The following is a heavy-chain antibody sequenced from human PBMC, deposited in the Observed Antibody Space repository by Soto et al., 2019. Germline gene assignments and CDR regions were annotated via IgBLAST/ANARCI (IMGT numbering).Heavy chain of an antibody. J-gene: IGHJ4*02. CDR1: GFTFSSYA. Sequence: EVQLLESGGGSVQPGGSLRLSCAASGFTFSSYAMSWVRQAPGKGLEWVSAISGSGLTTYYADSVKGRFAISRDNSKNTLYLQMNSLRAEETAIYYCAKRGGTAAGTGYFDYWGQGTLVTVSS. CDR2: ISGSGLTT. V-gene: IGHV3-23*01. CDR3: AKRGGTAAGTGYFDY. D-gene: IGHD6-13*01.